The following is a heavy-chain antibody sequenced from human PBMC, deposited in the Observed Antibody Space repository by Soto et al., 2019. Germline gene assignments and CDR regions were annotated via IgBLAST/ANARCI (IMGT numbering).Heavy chain of an antibody. J-gene: IGHJ6*02. CDR1: GGSISNRGYP. V-gene: IGHV4-30-2*01. CDR2: IYHSGST. Sequence: SLTYSDRNGVYGGSISNRGYPGSWKQQPPGKGLEWIGYIYHSGSTYYNPSLKSRVTISVDRSKNQFSLKLSSVTAADNAVYYCARVPGPRGQGSTVTVSS. CDR3: ARVPGP.